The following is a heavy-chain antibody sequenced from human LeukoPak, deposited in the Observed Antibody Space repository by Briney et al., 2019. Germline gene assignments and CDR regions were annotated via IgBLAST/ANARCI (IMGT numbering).Heavy chain of an antibody. J-gene: IGHJ4*02. Sequence: SETLSLTCTVSGGSISSYYWNWIRQPPGKGLEWIGYIYYTGYTNYNPSLKSRVTISIDTSKNQFSLKLSSVTAADTAVYYCAREGYNYAYDYWGQGTLVTVSS. D-gene: IGHD5-18*01. V-gene: IGHV4-59*12. CDR3: AREGYNYAYDY. CDR2: IYYTGYT. CDR1: GGSISSYY.